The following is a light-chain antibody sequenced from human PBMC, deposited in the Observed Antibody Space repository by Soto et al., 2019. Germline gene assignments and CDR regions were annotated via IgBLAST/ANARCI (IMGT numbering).Light chain of an antibody. CDR1: QSISSW. CDR2: KAS. J-gene: IGKJ2*01. Sequence: DIQMTQSPSTLSASVGDRVTITCRASQSISSWLAWYQQKPGKAPKLLIYKASSLESGVPSWFSGSGSGTDFTLTISSLQPDDFATYYCQQYNSYEYTFGQGTKLEIK. V-gene: IGKV1-5*03. CDR3: QQYNSYEYT.